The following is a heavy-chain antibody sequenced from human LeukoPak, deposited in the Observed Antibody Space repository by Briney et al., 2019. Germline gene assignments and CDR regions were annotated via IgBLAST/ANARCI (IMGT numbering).Heavy chain of an antibody. J-gene: IGHJ6*02. CDR1: GGSISGYY. CDR2: IYNSGST. CDR3: ARDAEMATPYYYVMDV. D-gene: IGHD5-24*01. V-gene: IGHV4-59*01. Sequence: NPSETLSLTCTVSGGSISGYYWSWMRQPPGKGLEWIGYIYNSGSTNYNPSLKSRVTISVDTSRNQLSLKLSSVTATDTAVYYCARDAEMATPYYYVMDVWGQGTTVTVSS.